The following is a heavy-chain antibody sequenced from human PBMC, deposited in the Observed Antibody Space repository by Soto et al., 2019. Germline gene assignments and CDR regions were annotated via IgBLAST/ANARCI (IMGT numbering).Heavy chain of an antibody. CDR1: GDSIRDGGYY. CDR2: IYYTGSI. D-gene: IGHD4-17*01. Sequence: QVQLQESGPGLVEPSQTLSLTCTVSGDSIRDGGYYWSWIRQRPGQGLEWLGYIYYTGSIYYNPSLQSRLTISVDMSKSQCSLKLTSLTAADTAVYYCAKDPSPRPTTVVTPGWFDPWGQGILVTVSS. V-gene: IGHV4-31*03. J-gene: IGHJ5*02. CDR3: AKDPSPRPTTVVTPGWFDP.